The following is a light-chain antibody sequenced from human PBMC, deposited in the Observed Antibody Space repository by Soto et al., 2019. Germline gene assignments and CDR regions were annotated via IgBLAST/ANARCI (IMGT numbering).Light chain of an antibody. V-gene: IGKV1-9*01. CDR1: QDINSY. CDR3: HYHHMSPQT. J-gene: IGKJ1*01. CDR2: AAT. Sequence: DIGLTQSPSFLSGSVGDRATITCRASQDINSYLAWYQQKPGKAPKLLIYAATTLVSALPSRFSGGGSGTDSAITISRLQPELVATYYCHYHHMSPQTCGRGTKVEF.